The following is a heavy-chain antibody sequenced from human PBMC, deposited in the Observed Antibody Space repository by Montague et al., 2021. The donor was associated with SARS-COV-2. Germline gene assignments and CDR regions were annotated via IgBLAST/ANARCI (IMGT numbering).Heavy chain of an antibody. J-gene: IGHJ4*02. CDR2: IYYSGST. CDR3: ARGARQGYGFRLGSFDS. D-gene: IGHD3-10*01. Sequence: SETRSLTRTVSGDSVSSGSYYWSWIRQPPGKGLEWIGYIYYSGSTNYNPSLKSRVTISVDTSKNQFSLKLSSVTAADTAVYYCARGARQGYGFRLGSFDSWGQGTLVTVSS. V-gene: IGHV4-61*01. CDR1: GDSVSSGSYY.